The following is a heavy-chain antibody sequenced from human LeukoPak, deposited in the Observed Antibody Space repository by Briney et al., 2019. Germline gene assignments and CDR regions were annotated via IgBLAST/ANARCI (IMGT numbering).Heavy chain of an antibody. D-gene: IGHD1-26*01. Sequence: GGSLRLSCAASGFTFSSYAMSWVRQAPGKGLEWVSAISGSGGSTYYADSVKGRFTISRDNSKNTLYLQMNSLRAEDTAVYYCAKVFGNLSGSYGMIASDIWGQGTMVTVSS. J-gene: IGHJ3*02. CDR2: ISGSGGST. V-gene: IGHV3-23*01. CDR1: GFTFSSYA. CDR3: AKVFGNLSGSYGMIASDI.